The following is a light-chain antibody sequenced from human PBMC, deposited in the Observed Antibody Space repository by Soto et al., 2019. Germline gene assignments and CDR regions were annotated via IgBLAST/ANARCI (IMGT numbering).Light chain of an antibody. CDR2: DAS. V-gene: IGKV1-5*01. J-gene: IGKJ1*01. CDR3: QHYNSYPWT. CDR1: QGISSW. Sequence: EIQLTQSPSTLSSSVGDRVTISCRASQGISSWLAWYKQKPGKAPKLLIYDASSLESGVPSRFRGSGSGTEFTLTISSLQPDDFETYYCQHYNSYPWTFGQGTKVDIK.